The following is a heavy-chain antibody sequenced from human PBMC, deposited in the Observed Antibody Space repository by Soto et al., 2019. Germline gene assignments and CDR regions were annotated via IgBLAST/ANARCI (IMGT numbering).Heavy chain of an antibody. Sequence: EVQLVESGGGLVQPGGSLRLSCAASGFTFRTYWLSLGRQVPGKGLEWVANINLDGSEKNYVDSVKGRFTISRDNARNSLYLQMSSLRAEDTALYYCARDGSTSWYSYDYHGMDVWGQGTTVTVSS. J-gene: IGHJ6*02. CDR2: INLDGSEK. D-gene: IGHD5-18*01. V-gene: IGHV3-7*05. CDR3: ARDGSTSWYSYDYHGMDV. CDR1: GFTFRTYW.